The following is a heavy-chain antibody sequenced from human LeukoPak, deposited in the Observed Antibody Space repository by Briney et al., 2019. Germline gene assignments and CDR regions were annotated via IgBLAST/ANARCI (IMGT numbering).Heavy chain of an antibody. CDR3: AKGTTLMDY. CDR2: ISYDGSNK. Sequence: SLRLSCAASGFTFSSYGMHWVRRAPGKGLEWVAVISYDGSNKYYADSVKGRFTISRDNSKNTLYLQMNSLRAEDTAVYYCAKGTTLMDYWGQGTLVTVSS. D-gene: IGHD2/OR15-2a*01. CDR1: GFTFSSYG. V-gene: IGHV3-30*18. J-gene: IGHJ4*02.